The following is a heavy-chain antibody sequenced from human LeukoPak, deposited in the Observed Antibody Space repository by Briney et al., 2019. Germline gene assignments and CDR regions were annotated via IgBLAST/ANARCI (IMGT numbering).Heavy chain of an antibody. D-gene: IGHD1-1*01. CDR3: ARQLPMRSTYYFDY. CDR1: RYTFTSYG. J-gene: IGHJ4*02. V-gene: IGHV1-18*01. CDR2: ISAYYGNT. Sequence: SVKVSCKGSRYTFTSYGILWVRQPPAQGLEWMGWISAYYGNTNHQQKPQGRVNMTTDTSTNTAFTEPRLLRCHDTAVYYCARQLPMRSTYYFDYWGQGTLVTVSS.